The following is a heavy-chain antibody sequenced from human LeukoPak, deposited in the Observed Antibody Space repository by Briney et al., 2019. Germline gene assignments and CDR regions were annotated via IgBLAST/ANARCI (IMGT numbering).Heavy chain of an antibody. CDR3: ARGPPGGSGFDY. V-gene: IGHV3-30*03. CDR1: GFTFSSYG. Sequence: GGSLRLSCAASGFTFSSYGLHWVRQAPGEGLDWVAVISSDGIKQYYADSAKGRFSISRDNSKSALYLQMNSLRAEDTALYYCARGPPGGSGFDYWGQGTLVTVSS. CDR2: ISSDGIKQ. D-gene: IGHD3-3*01. J-gene: IGHJ4*02.